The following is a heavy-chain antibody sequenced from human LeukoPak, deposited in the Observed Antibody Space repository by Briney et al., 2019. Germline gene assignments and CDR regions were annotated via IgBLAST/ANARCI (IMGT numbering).Heavy chain of an antibody. J-gene: IGHJ4*02. CDR3: ARYYGSGSSAYSDY. CDR1: GFTFSDYY. V-gene: IGHV3-11*03. Sequence: GGSLRLSCAASGFTFSDYYMSWIRQAPGKGLEWVSYISSSSSYTNYADSVKGRFTISRDNAKNSLYLQMSSLRAEDTAVYYCARYYGSGSSAYSDYWGQGTLVTVSS. CDR2: ISSSSSYT. D-gene: IGHD3-10*01.